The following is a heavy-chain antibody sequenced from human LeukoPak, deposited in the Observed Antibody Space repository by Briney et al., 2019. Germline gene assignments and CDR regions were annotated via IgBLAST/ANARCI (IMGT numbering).Heavy chain of an antibody. CDR3: AGDPEEGYFDY. J-gene: IGHJ4*02. V-gene: IGHV3-74*01. CDR2: INSDGSST. Sequence: PGGSLRLSCAASGFTFSSYWMHWVRQAPGKGLVWVSRINSDGSSTSYADSVEGRFTISRDNAKNTLYLQMNSLRAEDTAVYYCAGDPEEGYFDYWGQGTLVTVSS. CDR1: GFTFSSYW.